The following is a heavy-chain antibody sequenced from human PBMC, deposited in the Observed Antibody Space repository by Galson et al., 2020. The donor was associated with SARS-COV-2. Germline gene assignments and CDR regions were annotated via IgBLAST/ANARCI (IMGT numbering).Heavy chain of an antibody. CDR3: AGYDFWSASYS. V-gene: IGHV4-61*02. J-gene: IGHJ4*02. CDR1: GASVTGTTYY. CDR2: IYSSGSA. Sequence: SETLSLTCTVSGASVTGTTYYWNWIRQPAAKGLEWLGPIYSSGSANYNPSLKSRATISVDTSKSHFSLKLSSVTAADTAVYYCAGYDFWSASYSWGQGTLVTVSS. D-gene: IGHD3-3*01.